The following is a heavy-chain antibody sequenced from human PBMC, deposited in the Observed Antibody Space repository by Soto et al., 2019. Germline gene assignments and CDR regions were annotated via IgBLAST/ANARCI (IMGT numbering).Heavy chain of an antibody. Sequence: SETLSLTCTVSGGSISSYYWSWIRQPPGKGLEWIGYIYYSGSTNYNPSLKSRVTISVDTSKNQFSLKLSSVTAADTAVYYCASFRVVAATRFSGLSYWGQGTLVTVSS. CDR3: ASFRVVAATRFSGLSY. D-gene: IGHD2-15*01. V-gene: IGHV4-59*08. J-gene: IGHJ4*02. CDR1: GGSISSYY. CDR2: IYYSGST.